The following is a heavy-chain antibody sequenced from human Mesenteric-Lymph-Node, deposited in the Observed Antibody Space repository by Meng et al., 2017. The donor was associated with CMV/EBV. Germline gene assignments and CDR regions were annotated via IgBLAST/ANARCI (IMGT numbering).Heavy chain of an antibody. V-gene: IGHV4-4*02. CDR2: IYHSGST. J-gene: IGHJ4*02. Sequence: FSGGSLRSSHWWSWVRQPPGKGLEWIGEIYHSGSTNYNPSLKSRITISVDKSKNQFSLKLSSVTAADTAVYYCARRYSGYDYPFDYWGQGALVTVSS. CDR1: GGSLRSSHW. D-gene: IGHD5-12*01. CDR3: ARRYSGYDYPFDY.